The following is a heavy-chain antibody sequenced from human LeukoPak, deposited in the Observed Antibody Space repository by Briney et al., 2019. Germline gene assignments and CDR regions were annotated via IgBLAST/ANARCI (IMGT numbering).Heavy chain of an antibody. CDR3: AKVSIAVAGTGRHYYYYGMDV. Sequence: GGSLRLSCAASGFTFSSYAMSWVRQAPGKGLEWVSAISGSGGSTYYADSVKGRFTISRDNSKNTLYLQMNSLRAEDTAVYYCAKVSIAVAGTGRHYYYYGMDVWGQGTTVTVSS. D-gene: IGHD6-19*01. J-gene: IGHJ6*02. CDR1: GFTFSSYA. CDR2: ISGSGGST. V-gene: IGHV3-23*01.